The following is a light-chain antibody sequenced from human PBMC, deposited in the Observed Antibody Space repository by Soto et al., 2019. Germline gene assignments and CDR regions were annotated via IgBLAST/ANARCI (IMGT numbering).Light chain of an antibody. J-gene: IGLJ2*01. CDR2: SNN. V-gene: IGLV1-44*01. CDR3: AAWDDSLNGVL. CDR1: RSNIGNNF. Sequence: QSVLTQPPSASGTPGQRVTISCSGGRSNIGNNFVDWYQQLPGTAPKLLIYSNNQRPSGVPARFSGSKSGTSASLAISGLQSEDEADYYCAAWDDSLNGVLFGGGTKVTVL.